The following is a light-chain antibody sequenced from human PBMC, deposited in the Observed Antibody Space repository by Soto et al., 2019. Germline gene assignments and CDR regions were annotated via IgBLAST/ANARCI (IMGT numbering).Light chain of an antibody. V-gene: IGKV4-1*01. Sequence: DIVMTQSPDSLAVSLGERATINCKSSQSVLYSSNNKNYLAWYQQKPGQPPKLLIYWASTRESGVPDRFSGSGSGTDFILTISSLQAEDFAVYYCQHYNNWPPWTFGQGTKVDIK. CDR1: QSVLYSSNNKNY. CDR2: WAS. CDR3: QHYNNWPPWT. J-gene: IGKJ1*01.